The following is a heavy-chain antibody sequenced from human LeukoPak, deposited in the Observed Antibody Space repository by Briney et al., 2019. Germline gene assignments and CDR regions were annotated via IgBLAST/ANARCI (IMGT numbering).Heavy chain of an antibody. J-gene: IGHJ5*02. CDR1: GHTFTGYY. CDR3: ARGAGSSIAARPGRYNWFDP. V-gene: IGHV1-2*02. CDR2: INPNSGGT. D-gene: IGHD6-6*01. Sequence: ASVKVSCKASGHTFTGYYMHWVRQSPGQGLEWMGWINPNSGGTNYAQKFQGRVTMTRDTSISTAYMELSRLRSDDTAVYYCARGAGSSIAARPGRYNWFDPWGQGTLVTVSS.